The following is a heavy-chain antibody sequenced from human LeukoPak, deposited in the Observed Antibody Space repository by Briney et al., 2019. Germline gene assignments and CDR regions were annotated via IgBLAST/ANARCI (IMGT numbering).Heavy chain of an antibody. CDR2: IYHSGST. CDR1: GYSISSGYY. D-gene: IGHD1-1*01. Sequence: SETLSLTCTVSGYSISSGYYWGWIRQPPGKGLEWIGSIYHSGSTYYNPSLKSRVTISVDTSKNQFSLKLSSVTAADTAAYYCARWLERDAFDIWGQGTMVTVSS. J-gene: IGHJ3*02. V-gene: IGHV4-38-2*02. CDR3: ARWLERDAFDI.